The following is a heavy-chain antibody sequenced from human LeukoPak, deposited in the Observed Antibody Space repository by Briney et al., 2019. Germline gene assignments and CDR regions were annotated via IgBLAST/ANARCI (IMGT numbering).Heavy chain of an antibody. D-gene: IGHD4-23*01. CDR1: GGSISSYY. Sequence: PSETLSLTCTVSGGSISSYYWSWMRQPAGKRLEWIGRIYSSGSTSYKPSLKSRVTMSVDASKNQVSLKLSSATAADTAMYYCARVYQSSGISSGYFDYWGQGSLVTVSS. CDR3: ARVYQSSGISSGYFDY. CDR2: IYSSGST. V-gene: IGHV4-4*07. J-gene: IGHJ4*02.